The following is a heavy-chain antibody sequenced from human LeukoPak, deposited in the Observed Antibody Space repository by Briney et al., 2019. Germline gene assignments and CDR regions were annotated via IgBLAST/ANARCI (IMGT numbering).Heavy chain of an antibody. CDR3: ARDSSPPLLRPKGFDY. Sequence: GGSLRLSCAASGFTFDDYGMSWVRQAPGKGLEWVSSISSSSSYIYYADSVKGRLTISRDNAKNSLYLQMNSLRAEDTAVYYCARDSSPPLLRPKGFDYWGQGTLVTVSS. J-gene: IGHJ4*02. CDR1: GFTFDDYG. CDR2: ISSSSSYI. D-gene: IGHD2-15*01. V-gene: IGHV3-21*01.